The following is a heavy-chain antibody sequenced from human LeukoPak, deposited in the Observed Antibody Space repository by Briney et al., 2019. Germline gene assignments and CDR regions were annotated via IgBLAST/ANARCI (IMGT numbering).Heavy chain of an antibody. D-gene: IGHD5-18*01. V-gene: IGHV4-39*07. CDR2: IYYSGST. CDR3: AKDLDNRWSYGYNWFDP. J-gene: IGHJ5*02. Sequence: PSETLSLTCTVSGGSISSSSYYWGWIRQPPGKGLEWIGSIYYSGSTYYNPSLKSRVTISVDTSKNQFSLKLSSVTAADTAVYYCAKDLDNRWSYGYNWFDPWGQGTLVTVSS. CDR1: GGSISSSSYY.